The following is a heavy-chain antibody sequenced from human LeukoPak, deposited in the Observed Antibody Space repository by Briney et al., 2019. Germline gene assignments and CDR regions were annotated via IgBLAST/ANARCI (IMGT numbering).Heavy chain of an antibody. V-gene: IGHV4-4*07. CDR2: IYTSGST. CDR1: GGSISSYY. D-gene: IGHD6-19*01. CDR3: ARQYSSGWSDAFDI. Sequence: SETLSLTCTVSGGSISSYYWSWIRQPAGKGLEWIGRIYTSGSTNYNPSLKSRVTMSVDTSKNQFSLKLSSVTAADTAVYYCARQYSSGWSDAFDIWGQGTMVTVSS. J-gene: IGHJ3*02.